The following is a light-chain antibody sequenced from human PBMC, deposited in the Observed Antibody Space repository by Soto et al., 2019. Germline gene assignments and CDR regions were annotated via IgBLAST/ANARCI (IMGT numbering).Light chain of an antibody. V-gene: IGKV3D-15*01. CDR2: GAS. Sequence: EIVMTQSPATLSVSPGERATLSCRASQSVSSNLAWYQQNPGQAPRLLIYGASTRATGIPARFSGSGSGTEFTLTISSLQSEDFAVYYCQQYNKWPITFGGGTKVEIK. CDR1: QSVSSN. J-gene: IGKJ4*01. CDR3: QQYNKWPIT.